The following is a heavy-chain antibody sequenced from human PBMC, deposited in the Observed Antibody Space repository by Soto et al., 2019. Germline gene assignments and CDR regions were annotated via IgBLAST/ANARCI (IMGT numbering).Heavy chain of an antibody. D-gene: IGHD1-26*01. Sequence: HLEESGGGLVEPGGSLRLSCVASGVDFRGSYMNWVRQAPGKGLEWISYISDTGRTIHYADSVKGRFVISRDNSKDSLYLQMNSLRVEDSGVYYCVREDGIAGATSAFDYWGQGTPVTVSS. CDR3: VREDGIAGATSAFDY. V-gene: IGHV3-11*04. CDR1: GVDFRGSY. J-gene: IGHJ4*02. CDR2: ISDTGRTI.